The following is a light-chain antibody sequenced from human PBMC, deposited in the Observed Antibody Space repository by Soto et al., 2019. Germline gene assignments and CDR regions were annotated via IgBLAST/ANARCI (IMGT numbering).Light chain of an antibody. CDR2: DVC. CDR1: SSDVAGYNY. V-gene: IGLV2-14*01. Sequence: QSVLTQPASVSGSPGQSITISCTGTSSDVAGYNYVSWYQQHPGKAPKLMIYDVCYRPSGVSNRFSGSKSGNTASLTISGLQAEDEADYYCSSYTSSSTLVFGTGTKLTVL. J-gene: IGLJ1*01. CDR3: SSYTSSSTLV.